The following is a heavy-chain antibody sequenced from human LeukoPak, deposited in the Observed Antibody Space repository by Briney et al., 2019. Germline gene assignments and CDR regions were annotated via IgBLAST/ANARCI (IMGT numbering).Heavy chain of an antibody. J-gene: IGHJ5*02. Sequence: PGGSLRLSCAASGFTFSSYSMNWVRQAPGKGLEWVSYISSSSSTIYYADSVKGRFAISRDNSKNTLYLQMNSLKGEDTAVYYCARNPDIDIAARQNSWFDPWGQGTLVTVSS. CDR2: ISSSSSTI. D-gene: IGHD6-6*01. V-gene: IGHV3-48*01. CDR3: ARNPDIDIAARQNSWFDP. CDR1: GFTFSSYS.